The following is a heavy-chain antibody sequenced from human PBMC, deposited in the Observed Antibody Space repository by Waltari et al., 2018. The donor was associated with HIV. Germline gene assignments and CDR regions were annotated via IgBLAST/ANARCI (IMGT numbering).Heavy chain of an antibody. CDR2: IKQDGSEK. CDR3: ARGESRFDP. Sequence: EVQLVESGGGLVQPGGSLRLSCEASGFTFSSSWMSWVRQAPGKGLEWVANIKQDGSEKYYVDSVKGRFTISRDNAKNSLYLQMNSLRAEDTAVYYCARGESRFDPWGQGTLVTVSS. J-gene: IGHJ5*02. CDR1: GFTFSSSW. V-gene: IGHV3-7*01.